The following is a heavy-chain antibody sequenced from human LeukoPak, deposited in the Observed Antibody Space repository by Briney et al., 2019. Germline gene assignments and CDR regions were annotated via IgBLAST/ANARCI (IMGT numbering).Heavy chain of an antibody. V-gene: IGHV5-51*01. D-gene: IGHD3-22*01. CDR2: IYPGDSDT. CDR1: GYSFTSYW. CDR3: ARRVGRIHYYDSSAGYYFDY. J-gene: IGHJ4*02. Sequence: GESLKISCKGSGYSFTSYWIGWVRQMPGKGLEWMGIIYPGDSDTRYSPSFQGQVTISADKSISTAYLQWSSLKASDTAMYYCARRVGRIHYYDSSAGYYFDYWGQGTLVTVSS.